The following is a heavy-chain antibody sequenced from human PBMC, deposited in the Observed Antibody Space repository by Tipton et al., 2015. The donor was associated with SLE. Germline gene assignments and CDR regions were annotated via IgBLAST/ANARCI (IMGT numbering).Heavy chain of an antibody. CDR2: INHSGGT. D-gene: IGHD1-26*01. Sequence: GLVKPSETLSLTCAVYGASFSGYYWSWIRQPPGKGLEWIGEINHSGGTNYNPSLKSRVTVSVDTSKNQFSLKLSSVTATDTAVYYCARDWVVGATLDRFDPWGQGTLVTVSS. CDR1: GASFSGYY. CDR3: ARDWVVGATLDRFDP. J-gene: IGHJ5*02. V-gene: IGHV4-34*01.